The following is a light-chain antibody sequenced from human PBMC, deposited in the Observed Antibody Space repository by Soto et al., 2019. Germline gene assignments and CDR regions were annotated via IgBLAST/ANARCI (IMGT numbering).Light chain of an antibody. CDR3: QQYNNRVLS. V-gene: IGKV3D-15*01. J-gene: IGKJ4*01. CDR2: GSS. Sequence: IVMTQSPATLSVSPGDEVTLSCRASENVGTNCAWYQQKPGQAPRLLLYGSSTRDTGIPANFSGSGSGTECTLTISSLRSEESAIDYCQQYNNRVLSFGGGTKVEIK. CDR1: ENVGTN.